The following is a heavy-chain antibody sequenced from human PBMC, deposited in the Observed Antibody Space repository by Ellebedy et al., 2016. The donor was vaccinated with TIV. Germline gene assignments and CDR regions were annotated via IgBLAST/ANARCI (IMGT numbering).Heavy chain of an antibody. J-gene: IGHJ4*02. D-gene: IGHD3-3*01. CDR2: IKQDGTEK. CDR3: ARGSVHLDY. CDR1: GFTFSYYW. Sequence: GESLKISCAASGFTFSYYWMSWVRQAPGKGLEWVANIKQDGTEKYYVDSVKGRFTISRDNAKNSLYLQMNTLRAEDRAVYYCARGSVHLDYWGQGTLVTVSS. V-gene: IGHV3-7*04.